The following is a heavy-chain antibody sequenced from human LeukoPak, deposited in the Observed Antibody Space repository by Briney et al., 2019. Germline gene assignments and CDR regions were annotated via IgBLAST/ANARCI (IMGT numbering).Heavy chain of an antibody. CDR2: INAGNGNT. V-gene: IGHV1-3*01. Sequence: ASVKVSCKASGYTFTSYAMHWVRQAPGQRLEWMGWINAGNGNTKYSQKFQGRVTITRDTSASTAYMELSSLRPEDTAVYYCARDVPRGGDWWYDAFDIWGQGTMVTVSS. D-gene: IGHD2-21*02. CDR1: GYTFTSYA. CDR3: ARDVPRGGDWWYDAFDI. J-gene: IGHJ3*02.